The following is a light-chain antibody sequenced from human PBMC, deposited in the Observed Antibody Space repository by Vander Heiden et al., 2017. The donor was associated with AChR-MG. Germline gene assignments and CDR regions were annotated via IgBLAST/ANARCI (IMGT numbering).Light chain of an antibody. J-gene: IGLJ3*02. V-gene: IGLV6-57*02. CDR2: EDN. CDR3: QSYDSSNHGV. Sequence: SLLTQPHSVSESPGKTVTISCTGSSGSIANNYVQWYQQRPGSAPTTVIYEDNQRPSGVPDRISGSIDSSSNSASLTISGLKTEDEADYYCQSYDSSNHGVFGGGTKLTGL. CDR1: SGSIANNY.